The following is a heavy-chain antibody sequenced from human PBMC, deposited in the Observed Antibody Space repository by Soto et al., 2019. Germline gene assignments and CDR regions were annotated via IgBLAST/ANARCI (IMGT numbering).Heavy chain of an antibody. CDR3: ARDPMGRGVPLDY. CDR1: GFTFSDYY. J-gene: IGHJ4*02. Sequence: QVQLVESGGGLVEPGGSLRLSCEASGFTFSDYYMSWIRQVPGRGLECLSYVSSDGGFTHYADSVQGRFTISRDNTKNSLFLEMKGLRAVDKAVYFYARDPMGRGVPLDYWGQGTLVTVSS. D-gene: IGHD3-10*01. V-gene: IGHV3-11*06. CDR2: VSSDGGFT.